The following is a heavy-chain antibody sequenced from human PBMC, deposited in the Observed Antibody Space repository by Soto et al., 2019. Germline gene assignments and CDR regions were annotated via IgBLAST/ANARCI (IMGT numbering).Heavy chain of an antibody. CDR3: ARILFGRSVAGGYFYMDV. J-gene: IGHJ6*03. CDR1: GFSLSNGKVG. Sequence: SGPTLVNPTQTLTLTCTVSGFSLSNGKVGVSWIRQPPGKALEWLAHIFSNDEKSYRTSLKSRLTISEDTSKNQVVLTMTNVDPVDTATYYCARILFGRSVAGGYFYMDVWGKGTTVTVS. D-gene: IGHD6-19*01. V-gene: IGHV2-26*01. CDR2: IFSNDEK.